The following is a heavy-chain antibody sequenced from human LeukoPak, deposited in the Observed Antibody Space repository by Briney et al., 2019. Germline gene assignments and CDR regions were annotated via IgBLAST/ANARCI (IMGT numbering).Heavy chain of an antibody. CDR3: ARANAGRPIDY. J-gene: IGHJ4*02. CDR1: GFTFSSYW. Sequence: GGSLRLSCAASGFTFSSYWMHWVRQAPGKGLVWVSRINGDGSTTNYADSVKGRFTISRDNAKNTLYLQMNSLRAEDTAVYYCARANAGRPIDYWGQGTLVTVSS. V-gene: IGHV3-74*01. CDR2: INGDGSTT. D-gene: IGHD6-6*01.